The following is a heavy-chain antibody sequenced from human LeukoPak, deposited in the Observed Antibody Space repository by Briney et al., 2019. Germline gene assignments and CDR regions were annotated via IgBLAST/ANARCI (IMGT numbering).Heavy chain of an antibody. CDR1: GFTFSSYA. Sequence: TGGSLRLSCAASGFTFSSYAMSWVRQAPGKGLEWVSTISGSGGSTYYADSVKGRFTISRDNSKNTLYLQMNSLRAEDTAVYYCAKATDSSVYYYEYSPDYWGQGTLVTVSS. CDR3: AKATDSSVYYYEYSPDY. V-gene: IGHV3-23*01. CDR2: ISGSGGST. J-gene: IGHJ4*02. D-gene: IGHD3-22*01.